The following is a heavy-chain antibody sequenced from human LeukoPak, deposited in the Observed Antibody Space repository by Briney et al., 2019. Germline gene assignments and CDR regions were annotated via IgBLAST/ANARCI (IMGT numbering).Heavy chain of an antibody. CDR2: IYYSGST. CDR3: ARDIPDTYYYDSSGYYYATYNWFDP. D-gene: IGHD3-22*01. V-gene: IGHV4-34*01. J-gene: IGHJ5*02. CDR1: GGSFSGYY. Sequence: SETLSLTCAVYGGSFSGYYWSWIRQPPGKGLEWIGSIYYSGSTYYNPSLKSRVTISVDTSKNQFSLKLSSVTAADTAVYYCARDIPDTYYYDSSGYYYATYNWFDPWGQGTLVTVSS.